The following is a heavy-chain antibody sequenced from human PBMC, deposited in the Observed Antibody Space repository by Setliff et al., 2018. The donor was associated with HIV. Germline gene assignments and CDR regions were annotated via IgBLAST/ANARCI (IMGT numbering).Heavy chain of an antibody. D-gene: IGHD3-3*01. CDR2: IRYDGSEK. CDR3: AIDATYYNFWSGSYDAFDV. Sequence: LRLSCPASGFTFSSYGMHWVRQAPGKGLEWVAFIRYDGSEKYYIESVKGRFTISRDNSKKMLYLQMNSLRAEDTAVYYCAIDATYYNFWSGSYDAFDVWGPGTMVTVSS. J-gene: IGHJ3*01. CDR1: GFTFSSYG. V-gene: IGHV3-30*02.